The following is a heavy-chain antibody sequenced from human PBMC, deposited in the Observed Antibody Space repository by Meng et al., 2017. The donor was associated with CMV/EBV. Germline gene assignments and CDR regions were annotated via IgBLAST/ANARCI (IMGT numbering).Heavy chain of an antibody. CDR1: GYTFTSYD. Sequence: ASVKVSCKASGYTFTSYDINWVRQATGQGLEWMGWMNPNSGNTGYAQKFQGRVNITRNTSISTAYMGLSSLRSEDTAVYYCARGPITPRYCSSTSCRYWFDPWGQGTLVTVSS. CDR3: ARGPITPRYCSSTSCRYWFDP. J-gene: IGHJ5*02. V-gene: IGHV1-8*03. CDR2: MNPNSGNT. D-gene: IGHD2-2*01.